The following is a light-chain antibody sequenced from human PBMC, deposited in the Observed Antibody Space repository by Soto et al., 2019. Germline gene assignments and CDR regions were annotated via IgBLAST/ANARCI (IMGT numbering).Light chain of an antibody. Sequence: DIQMTQSPSSLSASVGDRVTITCRASQGISTYLAWYQQKPGKVPKLLIYAASTLQSGVPSRFSGSGSGTDFTLTISSLQPEDAATYYCQKYNNAPLTFCQGTKVEI. V-gene: IGKV1-27*01. CDR1: QGISTY. CDR3: QKYNNAPLT. J-gene: IGKJ1*01. CDR2: AAS.